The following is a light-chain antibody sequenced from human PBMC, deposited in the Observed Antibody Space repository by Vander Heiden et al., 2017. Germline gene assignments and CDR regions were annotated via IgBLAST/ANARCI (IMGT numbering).Light chain of an antibody. CDR1: QSISSY. V-gene: IGKV1-39*01. CDR3: QQSYNTPRT. CDR2: AAS. J-gene: IGKJ2*01. Sequence: DIQMTQSPSSLSASVGDRVTITCRASQSISSYLNWYQQKPGKAPNLLIYAASSLQTGVPPRCSGSGSGTDFTLTISSLQPEDFATYYCQQSYNTPRTFGQGTKLEIK.